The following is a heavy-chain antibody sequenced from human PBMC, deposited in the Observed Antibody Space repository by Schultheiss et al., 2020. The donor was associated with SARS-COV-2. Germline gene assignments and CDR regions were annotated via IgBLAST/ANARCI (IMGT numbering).Heavy chain of an antibody. D-gene: IGHD6-6*01. V-gene: IGHV4-61*01. CDR2: IYYSGST. Sequence: SQTLSLTCTVSGGSISSGSYYWSWIRQPPGKGLEWIGYIYYSGSTNYNPSLKSRVTISVDTSKNQFSLKLSSVTAADTAVYYCAKDGIAARPDYWGQGTLVTVSS. CDR3: AKDGIAARPDY. J-gene: IGHJ4*02. CDR1: GGSISSGSYY.